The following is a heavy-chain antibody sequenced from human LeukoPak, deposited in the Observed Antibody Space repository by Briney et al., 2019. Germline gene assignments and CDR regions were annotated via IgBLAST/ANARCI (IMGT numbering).Heavy chain of an antibody. J-gene: IGHJ6*03. D-gene: IGHD2-2*01. CDR2: INHSGST. CDR3: ARGRRYCSSTSCYHPYYYMDV. CDR1: GGSFSGYY. Sequence: SETLSLTCAVYGGSFSGYYWSWICQPPGKGLEWIGEINHSGSTNYNPSLKSRVTISVDTSKNQFSLKPSSVTAADTAVYYCARGRRYCSSTSCYHPYYYMDVWGKGTTVTVSS. V-gene: IGHV4-34*01.